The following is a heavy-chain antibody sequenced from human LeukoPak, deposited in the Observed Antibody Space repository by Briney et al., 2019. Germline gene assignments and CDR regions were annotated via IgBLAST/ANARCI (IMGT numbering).Heavy chain of an antibody. CDR3: ARQYSSGWCYDY. J-gene: IGHJ4*02. CDR2: INPNSGGT. Sequence: ASVKVSCKASGYTITGSYIHWVRQAPGQGLEWMGWINPNSGGTNYAQKFQGRVTMTRDTSISTAYMELSRLTSDDTAVYYCARQYSSGWCYDYWGQGTLVTVSS. V-gene: IGHV1-2*02. D-gene: IGHD6-19*01. CDR1: GYTITGSY.